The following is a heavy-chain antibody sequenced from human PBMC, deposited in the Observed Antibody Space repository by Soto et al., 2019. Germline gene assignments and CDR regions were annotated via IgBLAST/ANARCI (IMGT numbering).Heavy chain of an antibody. D-gene: IGHD6-13*01. Sequence: LRLSCAASGFTFSSYAMSWVRQAPGKGLEWVSAISGSGGSTYYADSVKGRFTISRDNSKNTLYLQMNSLRAEDTAVYYCAKDLGYSSSCNDYWGQGTLVTVSS. CDR1: GFTFSSYA. CDR2: ISGSGGST. V-gene: IGHV3-23*01. CDR3: AKDLGYSSSCNDY. J-gene: IGHJ4*02.